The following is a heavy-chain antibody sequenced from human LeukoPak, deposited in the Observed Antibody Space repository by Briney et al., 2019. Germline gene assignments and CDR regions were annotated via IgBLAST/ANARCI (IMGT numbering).Heavy chain of an antibody. Sequence: SETLSLTCTVSGGSISSSSYYWGWIRQPPGKGLEWIGSIYYSGSTYYNPSLKSRVTISVDTSKNQFSLKLSSVTAADTAVYYCARDVSSGNGWFDPWGQGTLVTVSS. CDR1: GGSISSSSYY. D-gene: IGHD4-23*01. CDR2: IYYSGST. CDR3: ARDVSSGNGWFDP. J-gene: IGHJ5*02. V-gene: IGHV4-39*07.